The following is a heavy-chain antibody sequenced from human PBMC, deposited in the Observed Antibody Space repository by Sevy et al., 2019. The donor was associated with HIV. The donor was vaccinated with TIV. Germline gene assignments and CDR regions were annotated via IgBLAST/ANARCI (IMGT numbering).Heavy chain of an antibody. CDR3: ARGSQYYYYAMDV. J-gene: IGHJ6*02. CDR1: GDSISSSY. V-gene: IGHV4-59*01. CDR2: IYYSGIT. Sequence: KQSQTLSLTCTVSGDSISSSYWSWIRQPPGKGLEWIGYIYYSGITNYNPSLKSRVTISRDMSKNQFSLKLSSVTAADTAVYYCARGSQYYYYAMDVWGQGTTVTVSS.